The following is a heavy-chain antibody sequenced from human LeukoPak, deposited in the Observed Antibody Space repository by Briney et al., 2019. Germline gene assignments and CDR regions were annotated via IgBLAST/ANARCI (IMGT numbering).Heavy chain of an antibody. CDR2: ISGSGGST. J-gene: IGHJ1*01. V-gene: IGHV3-23*01. Sequence: GGSLRLSCAASGFTFSSYAMSWVRQAPGKGLEWVSAISGSGGSTYYADSVKGRFTISRDNSKNTLYLQMNSLRAEDTAVYYCAKSAVVVPAARTGTEYFQHWGQGTLVTVSS. CDR3: AKSAVVVPAARTGTEYFQH. CDR1: GFTFSSYA. D-gene: IGHD2-2*01.